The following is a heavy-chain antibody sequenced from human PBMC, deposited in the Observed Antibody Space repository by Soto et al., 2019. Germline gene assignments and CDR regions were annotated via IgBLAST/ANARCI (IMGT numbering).Heavy chain of an antibody. CDR1: GGSFSGYY. J-gene: IGHJ6*02. CDR2: INHSGST. CDR3: ARHRFWSGYYTFYGMDV. Sequence: SETLSLTCAVYGGSFSGYYWSWIRQPPGKGLEWIGEINHSGSTNYNPSLKSRVTISVDTSKNQFSLKLSSVTAADTAVYYCARHRFWSGYYTFYGMDVWGQGTTVTVS. D-gene: IGHD3-3*01. V-gene: IGHV4-34*01.